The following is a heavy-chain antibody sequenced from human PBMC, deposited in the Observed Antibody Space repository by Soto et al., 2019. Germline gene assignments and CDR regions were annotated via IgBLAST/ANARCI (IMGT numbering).Heavy chain of an antibody. Sequence: GGSLRLSCAASGFTFSGSAMHWVRQASGKGLEWVGRIRSKANSYATAYAASVKGRFTISRDDSKNTAYLQMNSLKTEDTAVYYCTIWGKVPAAIVNWFDPWGQGTLVTVSS. CDR1: GFTFSGSA. CDR3: TIWGKVPAAIVNWFDP. CDR2: IRSKANSYAT. J-gene: IGHJ5*02. V-gene: IGHV3-73*01. D-gene: IGHD2-2*01.